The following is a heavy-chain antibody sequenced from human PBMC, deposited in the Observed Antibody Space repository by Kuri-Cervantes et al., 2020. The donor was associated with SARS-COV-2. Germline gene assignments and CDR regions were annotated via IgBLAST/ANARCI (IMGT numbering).Heavy chain of an antibody. CDR1: GFTFSSYG. CDR3: AKSITWELDLSDY. CDR2: IRYDGSNK. V-gene: IGHV3-30*02. D-gene: IGHD1-26*01. Sequence: GESLKISCAASGFTFSSYGMHWVRQAPGKGLEWVAFIRYDGSNKYYADSVKGRFTISRDNSKNTLYLQMNSLRAEDTAVYYCAKSITWELDLSDYWGQGTLVTVSS. J-gene: IGHJ4*02.